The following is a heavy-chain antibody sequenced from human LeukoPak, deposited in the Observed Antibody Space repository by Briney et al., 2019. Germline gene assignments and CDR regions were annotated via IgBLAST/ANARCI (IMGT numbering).Heavy chain of an antibody. V-gene: IGHV3-30*02. J-gene: IGHJ4*02. CDR2: IRYDGSNK. D-gene: IGHD6-19*01. Sequence: PGGSLRLSCAASGFSFNDYGMHWVRQAPGKGLEWVAFIRYDGSNKYYADSVKGRFTISRDNAKNSLYLQMNSLRAEDTALYYCARGAAYSSGWFHYYFDYWGQGTLVTVSS. CDR3: ARGAAYSSGWFHYYFDY. CDR1: GFSFNDYG.